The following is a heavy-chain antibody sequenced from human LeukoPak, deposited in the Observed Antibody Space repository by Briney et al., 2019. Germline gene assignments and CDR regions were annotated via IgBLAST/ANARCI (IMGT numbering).Heavy chain of an antibody. Sequence: SETLSLTCTVSGGSISSSSYYWGWIRQPPGKGLEWIGSIYYSGSTYYNPSLRSRVTISVDTSKNQFSLKLSSVTAADTAVYYCARVVDFWSGSHWGQGTLVTVSS. J-gene: IGHJ4*02. CDR2: IYYSGST. D-gene: IGHD3-3*01. V-gene: IGHV4-39*01. CDR3: ARVVDFWSGSH. CDR1: GGSISSSSYY.